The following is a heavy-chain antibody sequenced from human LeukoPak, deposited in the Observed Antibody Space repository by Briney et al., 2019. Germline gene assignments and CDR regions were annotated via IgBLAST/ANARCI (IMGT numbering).Heavy chain of an antibody. J-gene: IGHJ4*02. Sequence: PGGSLRLSCAASGFTVSSNYMSWVRQAPGKGLEWVSVIYSGGSTYYADSVKGRFTISRDNSKNTLYLQMNSLRAEDTAVYYCARDPRGYYYDSSGYYDYWGQGTLVTVSS. CDR3: ARDPRGYYYDSSGYYDY. CDR1: GFTVSSNY. CDR2: IYSGGST. V-gene: IGHV3-53*01. D-gene: IGHD3-22*01.